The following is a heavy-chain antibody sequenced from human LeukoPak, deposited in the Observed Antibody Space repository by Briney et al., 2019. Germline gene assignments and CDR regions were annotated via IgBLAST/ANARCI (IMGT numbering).Heavy chain of an antibody. Sequence: ASVNVSCKASGGTFSSYAISWVRQAPGQGLEWMGGIIPIFGTANYAQKFQGRVTITADESTSTAYMELSSLRSEDTAVYYCARDPDYYGSGSHWYNWFDPWGQGTLVTVSS. D-gene: IGHD3-10*01. CDR3: ARDPDYYGSGSHWYNWFDP. J-gene: IGHJ5*02. CDR2: IIPIFGTA. V-gene: IGHV1-69*13. CDR1: GGTFSSYA.